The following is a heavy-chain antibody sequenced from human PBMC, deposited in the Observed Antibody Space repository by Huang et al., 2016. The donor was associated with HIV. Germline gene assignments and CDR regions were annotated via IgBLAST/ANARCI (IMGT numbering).Heavy chain of an antibody. Sequence: EVQLVESGGGLVKPGGSLRLSCAASGFTFSSYSMNWVRQAPGKGWEWVAAIGRSSSYIDHADSVKGRFNISRDDAKNALYLQMNSLRPEDTAVYYCARPQGDMVRGIIRSYYYYYGMDVWGQGTTVTVSS. V-gene: IGHV3-21*01. J-gene: IGHJ6*02. CDR3: ARPQGDMVRGIIRSYYYYYGMDV. CDR1: GFTFSSYS. CDR2: IGRSSSYI. D-gene: IGHD3-10*01.